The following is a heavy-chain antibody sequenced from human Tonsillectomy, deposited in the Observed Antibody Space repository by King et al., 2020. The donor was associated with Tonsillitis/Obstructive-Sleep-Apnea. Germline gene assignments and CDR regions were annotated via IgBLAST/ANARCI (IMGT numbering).Heavy chain of an antibody. D-gene: IGHD3-16*01. Sequence: LQLQESGSGLVKPSQTLSLTCTVSGGSVSSGGYSWNWIRQPSGKGLEWIGYIYRSGRTYYNPSLKSRVNISVDRSKSQFSLTLSSVTAADTAMYYCASAPEGLSGFFYYGLDVWGQGTTVTVSS. V-gene: IGHV4-30-2*01. J-gene: IGHJ6*02. CDR3: ASAPEGLSGFFYYGLDV. CDR1: GGSVSSGGYS. CDR2: IYRSGRT.